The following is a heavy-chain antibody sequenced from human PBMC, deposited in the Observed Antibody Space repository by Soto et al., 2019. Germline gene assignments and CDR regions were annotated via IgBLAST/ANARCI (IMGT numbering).Heavy chain of an antibody. J-gene: IGHJ4*02. CDR1: GYTFTSYA. D-gene: IGHD6-25*01. V-gene: IGHV1-3*01. Sequence: GASVKVSCKASGYTFTSYAMHWVRQAPGQRLEWMGWINAGNGNTKYSQKFQGRVTITRDTSASTAYMELRSLRSDDTAVYYCARAPTIRRIAASGNDYWGKGLLVTVSS. CDR3: ARAPTIRRIAASGNDY. CDR2: INAGNGNT.